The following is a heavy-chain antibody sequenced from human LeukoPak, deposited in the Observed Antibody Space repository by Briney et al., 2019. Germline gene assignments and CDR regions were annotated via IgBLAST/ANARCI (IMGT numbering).Heavy chain of an antibody. Sequence: GGALRVSRAASGFTLSSYAMSWVRQAPGKGLKWVSATSGSGGSTYYADSVKGRFTISRDNSKNTLYLQTNSLRAEDTAVYYCAKGRLSGVVVAGYGMDVWGQGTTITVSS. CDR3: AKGRLSGVVVAGYGMDV. V-gene: IGHV3-23*01. D-gene: IGHD6-19*01. CDR2: TSGSGGST. CDR1: GFTLSSYA. J-gene: IGHJ6*02.